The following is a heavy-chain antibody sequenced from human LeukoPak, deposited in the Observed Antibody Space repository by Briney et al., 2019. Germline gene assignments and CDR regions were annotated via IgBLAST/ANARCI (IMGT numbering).Heavy chain of an antibody. CDR3: ARVSESSGCLDY. J-gene: IGHJ4*02. CDR1: GYTFTGYY. V-gene: IGHV1-2*06. CDR2: INPDSGGT. Sequence: GASVKVPCKASGYTFTGYYMHWVRQAPGRGLEWMGRINPDSGGTNYAQKFQGRVTMTRDTSISTAYMELSRLRSDDTAVYYCARVSESSGCLDYWGQGTLVTVSS. D-gene: IGHD6-19*01.